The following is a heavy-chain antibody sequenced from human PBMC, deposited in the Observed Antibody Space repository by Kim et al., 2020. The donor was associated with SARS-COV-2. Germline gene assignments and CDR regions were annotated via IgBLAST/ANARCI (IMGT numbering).Heavy chain of an antibody. V-gene: IGHV3-11*06. CDR3: ARDAQLEANFYYYYGMDV. J-gene: IGHJ6*02. Sequence: KGRFTISRDNAKNSLYLQMNSLRAEDTAVYYCARDAQLEANFYYYYGMDVWGQGTTVTVSS. D-gene: IGHD2-2*01.